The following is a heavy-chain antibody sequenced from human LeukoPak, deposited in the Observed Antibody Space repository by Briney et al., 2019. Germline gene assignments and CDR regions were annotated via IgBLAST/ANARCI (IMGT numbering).Heavy chain of an antibody. CDR3: ARIGRAYYDFWSGDNWFDP. Sequence: GASVKVSCKASGGTFSSYAISWVRQAPGQGLEWMGGIIPIFGTANYAQKFQGRVTITADESTSTAYMELSSLRSEDTAVYYCARIGRAYYDFWSGDNWFDPWGQGTLVTVSS. CDR2: IIPIFGTA. D-gene: IGHD3-3*01. CDR1: GGTFSSYA. V-gene: IGHV1-69*13. J-gene: IGHJ5*02.